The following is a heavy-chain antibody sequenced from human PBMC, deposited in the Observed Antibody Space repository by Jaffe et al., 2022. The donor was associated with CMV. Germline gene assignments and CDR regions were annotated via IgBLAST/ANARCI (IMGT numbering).Heavy chain of an antibody. J-gene: IGHJ6*03. D-gene: IGHD2-2*01. CDR2: ISGSGGST. CDR3: AKVGGYCSSTSCYRSDYYYYYMDV. Sequence: EVQLVESGGGLVQPGGSLRLSCAASGFTFSSYAMSWVRQAPGKGLEWVSAISGSGGSTYYADSVKGRFTISRDNSKNTLYLQMNSLRAEDTAVYYCAKVGGYCSSTSCYRSDYYYYYMDVWGKGTTVTVSS. CDR1: GFTFSSYA. V-gene: IGHV3-23*04.